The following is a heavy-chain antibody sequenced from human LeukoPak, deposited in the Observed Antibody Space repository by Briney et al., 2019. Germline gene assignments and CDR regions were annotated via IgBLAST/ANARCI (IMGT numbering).Heavy chain of an antibody. CDR1: GNTFTYYY. Sequence: GASVKVSCKASGNTFTYYYIYWVRQAPGQGLEWMGLINPSGGSTRYAQNFQGRVTMTRDTSTSTVSMELSSLRSEDTAMYYCARGPYSSGWYGLDYWGQGTLVTVSS. V-gene: IGHV1-46*01. CDR2: INPSGGST. CDR3: ARGPYSSGWYGLDY. J-gene: IGHJ4*02. D-gene: IGHD6-19*01.